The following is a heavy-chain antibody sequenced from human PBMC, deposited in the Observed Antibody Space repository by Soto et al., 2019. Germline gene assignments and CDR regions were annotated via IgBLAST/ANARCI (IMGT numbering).Heavy chain of an antibody. D-gene: IGHD2-15*01. CDR1: GFTFSDYY. Sequence: PGGSLRLSCAASGFTFSDYYMSWIRQAPGKGLEWVSYISSSGSTIYYADSVKGRFTISRDNAKNSLYLQMNSLRAEDTAVYYCASGGVVVVAAYAFDIWAQGTMVTFSS. V-gene: IGHV3-11*01. J-gene: IGHJ3*02. CDR3: ASGGVVVVAAYAFDI. CDR2: ISSSGSTI.